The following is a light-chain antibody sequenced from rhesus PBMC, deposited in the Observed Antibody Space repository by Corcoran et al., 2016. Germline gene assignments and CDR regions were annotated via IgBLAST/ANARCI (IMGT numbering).Light chain of an antibody. CDR3: QQGYNTPLT. J-gene: IGKJ4*01. V-gene: IGKV1-18*01. Sequence: DIQMTQSPSSLSASVGDKVTITCRASQGVSSWLAWYQQQPGKAPKLLIYAASSLESGVPSRFSGSGAGTDYKLTISSLQPEDIATYYCQQGYNTPLTFGGGTKVEIK. CDR1: QGVSSW. CDR2: AAS.